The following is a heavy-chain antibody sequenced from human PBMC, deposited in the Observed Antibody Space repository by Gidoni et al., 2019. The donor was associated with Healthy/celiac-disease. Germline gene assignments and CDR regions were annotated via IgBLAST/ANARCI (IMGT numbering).Heavy chain of an antibody. D-gene: IGHD2-2*03. CDR2: IIPIFGTA. V-gene: IGHV1-69*01. CDR1: GGTFSSYA. J-gene: IGHJ6*02. Sequence: QVQLVQSGAEVQKPGSSVKVSCKASGGTFSSYAISWVRQAPGQGLEWMGGIIPIFGTANYAQKFQGRVTITADESTSTDYMELSSLRSEDTAVYYCARVDKGGTAVYYYYYGMDVWGQGTTVTVSS. CDR3: ARVDKGGTAVYYYYYGMDV.